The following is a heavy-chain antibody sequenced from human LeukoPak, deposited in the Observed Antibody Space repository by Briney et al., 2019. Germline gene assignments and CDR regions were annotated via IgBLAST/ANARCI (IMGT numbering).Heavy chain of an antibody. CDR1: RFTFSSNS. J-gene: IGHJ4*02. CDR3: ARGAARGFDY. V-gene: IGHV3-48*02. D-gene: IGHD3-16*01. Sequence: GGSLTLTCAASRFTFSSNSMNWVPQAPGKGLVGVSYISSSSNTIYYAESVKGRFTISRDNAKNSLFLQMNSLRDEDTAVYYCARGAARGFDYWGQGTLVTVSS. CDR2: ISSSSNTI.